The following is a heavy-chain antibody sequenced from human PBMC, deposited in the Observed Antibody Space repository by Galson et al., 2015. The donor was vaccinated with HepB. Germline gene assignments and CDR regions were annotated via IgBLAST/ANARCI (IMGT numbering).Heavy chain of an antibody. Sequence: SLRLSCAASRFTFSDYAMSWVRQAPGKGLEWVSTITKTAGTTFYADSVKGRFTISRDNSRNSLYLQMNSLRAEDTAVYFCARREGAALGSWYCDHWGQGTLVTVSS. CDR1: RFTFSDYA. D-gene: IGHD3-10*01. CDR2: ITKTAGTT. V-gene: IGHV3-23*01. J-gene: IGHJ4*02. CDR3: ARREGAALGSWYCDH.